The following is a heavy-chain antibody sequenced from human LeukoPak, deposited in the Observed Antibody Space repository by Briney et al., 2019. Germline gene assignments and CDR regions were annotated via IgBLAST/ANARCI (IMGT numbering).Heavy chain of an antibody. V-gene: IGHV4-39*01. Sequence: PSETLSLTCTVSGGSISSSSYYWGWTRQPPGKGLEWIGSIYYSGSTYYNPSLKSRVTISVDTSKNQFSLKLSSVTAADTAVYYCARQRAFGELSKYHIDYWGQGTLVTVSS. CDR3: ARQRAFGELSKYHIDY. J-gene: IGHJ4*02. CDR1: GGSISSSSYY. D-gene: IGHD3-10*01. CDR2: IYYSGST.